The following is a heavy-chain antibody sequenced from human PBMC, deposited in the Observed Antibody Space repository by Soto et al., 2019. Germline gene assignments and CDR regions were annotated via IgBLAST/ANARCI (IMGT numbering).Heavy chain of an antibody. CDR2: ISAGGTT. CDR3: AKDPLTRGWFDP. Sequence: GGSLRLSCAASGFTFAGNAMTWVRQAPGKGLHWVSGISAGGTTYYADSAKGRLTISRDNSKNTLYLQMNSLRADDTAVYYCAKDPLTRGWFDPWGQGTLVTVSS. J-gene: IGHJ5*02. V-gene: IGHV3-23*01. CDR1: GFTFAGNA.